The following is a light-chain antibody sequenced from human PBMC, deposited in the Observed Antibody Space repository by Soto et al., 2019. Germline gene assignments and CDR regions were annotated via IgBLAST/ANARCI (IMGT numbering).Light chain of an antibody. CDR1: QSVSSN. Sequence: TQSPVILSVSPGERATLSCRASQSVSSNLAWYQQKPGQAPRLLIYGASSRATGIPDRFSGSGSGTDFTLTISRLEPEDFAVYYCHQYDSWTFGQGTKVDIK. J-gene: IGKJ1*01. V-gene: IGKV3-20*01. CDR3: HQYDSWT. CDR2: GAS.